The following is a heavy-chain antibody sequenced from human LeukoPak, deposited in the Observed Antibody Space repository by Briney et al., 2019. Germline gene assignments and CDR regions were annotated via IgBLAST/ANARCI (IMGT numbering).Heavy chain of an antibody. CDR3: ARAQWSGYYVY. Sequence: ASVKVSCKASGYTFTSYAMHWVRQAPGQRLEWMGWINAGNGNTRYSQEFQGRVTITRDTSATTAYMELSSLKSEDMAIYYCARAQWSGYYVYWGQGTLVTVSS. D-gene: IGHD3-3*01. J-gene: IGHJ4*02. CDR1: GYTFTSYA. V-gene: IGHV1-3*03. CDR2: INAGNGNT.